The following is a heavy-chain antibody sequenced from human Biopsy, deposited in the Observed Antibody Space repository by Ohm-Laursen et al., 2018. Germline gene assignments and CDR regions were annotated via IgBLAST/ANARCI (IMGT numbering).Heavy chain of an antibody. J-gene: IGHJ4*02. CDR3: ARAVAGTGEVFDS. Sequence: GSSVKVSCKTSGYIFTSYYIHCVRQAPGQGLEWMASINPSGGSTTYAQRFQGRLIMTRDTSTSSIYMELSSLRSEDTAIYFCARAVAGTGEVFDSWGQGTLVTVSS. CDR2: INPSGGST. CDR1: GYIFTSYY. D-gene: IGHD6-19*01. V-gene: IGHV1-46*01.